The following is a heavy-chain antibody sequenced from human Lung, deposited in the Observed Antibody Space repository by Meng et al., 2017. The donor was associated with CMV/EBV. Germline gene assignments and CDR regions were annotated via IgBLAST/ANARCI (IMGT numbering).Heavy chain of an antibody. CDR2: ITSSSSYN. V-gene: IGHV3-21*01. J-gene: IGHJ6*02. D-gene: IGHD2-2*01. Sequence: ESLKISXAASGFTFSTYSMNWVRQAPGKGLEWVSSITSSSSYNYYADSVTGRFTISRDNTKNSLYLQMNSLRAEDTAVYFCARDDCRGGYCSSTSYYYGMDVWGQGTTVTVSS. CDR1: GFTFSTYS. CDR3: ARDDCRGGYCSSTSYYYGMDV.